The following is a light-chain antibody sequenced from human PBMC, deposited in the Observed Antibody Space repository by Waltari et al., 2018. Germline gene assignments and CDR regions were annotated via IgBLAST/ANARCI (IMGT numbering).Light chain of an antibody. J-gene: IGLJ2*01. CDR3: AAWDDSLKGVV. Sequence: QSVLTQPPSVSEAPRQRVAISCSGSPCYIGRNAVNWYQQLPGKAPKLLIYFDQLLSSGVSDRFSGSKSGTSASLAISGLQSEDEADYYCAAWDDSLKGVVFGGGTKLTVL. CDR1: PCYIGRNA. CDR2: FDQ. V-gene: IGLV1-36*01.